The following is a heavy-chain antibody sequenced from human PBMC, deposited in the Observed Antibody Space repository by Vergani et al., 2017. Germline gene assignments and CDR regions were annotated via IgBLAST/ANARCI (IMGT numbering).Heavy chain of an antibody. D-gene: IGHD3-9*01. V-gene: IGHV4-34*01. Sequence: QVQLQQWGAGLLKPSETLSLTCAVYGGSFSGYYWSWIRQPPGKGLEWIGEINHSGSTNYNPSLKSRVTISVDTSKNQFSLKLSSVTAADTAVYYCARDPLRYFDWLSLSAPPPWGQGTLVTVSS. CDR3: ARDPLRYFDWLSLSAPPP. CDR1: GGSFSGYY. CDR2: INHSGST. J-gene: IGHJ5*02.